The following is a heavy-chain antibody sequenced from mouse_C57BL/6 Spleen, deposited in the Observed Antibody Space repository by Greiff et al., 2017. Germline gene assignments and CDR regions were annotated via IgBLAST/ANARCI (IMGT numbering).Heavy chain of an antibody. Sequence: EVKLMESGAELVRPGASVKMSCTASGFTFKDHVMHWVKQRPEQGLEWIGWIDPVNGDTEYASKFQGKDTRTADTSSNTAYLQLSSLTAQDTAVYYCTTGTVLGGQGTTLTVSS. CDR3: TTGTVL. V-gene: IGHV14-4*01. CDR1: GFTFKDHV. J-gene: IGHJ2*01. CDR2: IDPVNGDT. D-gene: IGHD2-14*01.